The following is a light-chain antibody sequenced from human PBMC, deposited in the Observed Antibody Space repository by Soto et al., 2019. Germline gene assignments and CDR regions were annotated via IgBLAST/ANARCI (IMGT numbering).Light chain of an antibody. Sequence: DVQMTQSPSSLSAFVGDRVTITCRARQGIAPYLAWFQQKPGKVPKLLIYATSTLQSGVPSRFSGSGSGTDFPRTISSLQPEEVATYYCQKYNTAPLTFGGGTKVEIK. CDR2: ATS. CDR1: QGIAPY. J-gene: IGKJ4*01. CDR3: QKYNTAPLT. V-gene: IGKV1-27*01.